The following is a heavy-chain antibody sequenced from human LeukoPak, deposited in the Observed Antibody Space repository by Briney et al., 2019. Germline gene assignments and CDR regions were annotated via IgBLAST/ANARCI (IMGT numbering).Heavy chain of an antibody. CDR3: ARTTSMATADAFDI. CDR1: GFTFAGSW. V-gene: IGHV3-30-3*01. CDR2: ISYDGSNK. J-gene: IGHJ3*02. Sequence: GGSLRLSCAASGFTFAGSWMSWVRQAPGKGLEWVAVISYDGSNKYSADSVKGRFTISRDNSKNTLYLQMNSLRAEDTAVYYCARTTSMATADAFDIWGQGTMVTVSS. D-gene: IGHD5-18*01.